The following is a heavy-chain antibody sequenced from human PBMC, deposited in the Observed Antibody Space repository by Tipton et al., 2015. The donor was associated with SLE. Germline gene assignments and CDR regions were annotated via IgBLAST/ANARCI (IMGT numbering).Heavy chain of an antibody. CDR2: ISWNSGSI. V-gene: IGHV3-9*01. Sequence: SLRLSCAASGFTFDDYAMHWVRQAPGKGLEWVSGISWNSGSIGYADSVKGRFTISKDNAKNSLYLQMNSLRAEDTAVYYCAKDYDYYYYYMDVWGKGTTVTVSS. J-gene: IGHJ6*03. CDR3: AKDYDYYYYYMDV. CDR1: GFTFDDYA.